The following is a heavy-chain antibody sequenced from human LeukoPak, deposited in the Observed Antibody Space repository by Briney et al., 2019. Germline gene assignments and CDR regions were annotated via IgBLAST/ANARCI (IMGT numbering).Heavy chain of an antibody. J-gene: IGHJ4*02. V-gene: IGHV3-21*01. Sequence: GGSLRLSCTASGFTLNSYSMNCVRRAPGKGLECVASISGGSRNIDYVDSVKGRFTISRDNAKSSLYLQMNSLRDEDTAVYYCARDRPTSFDYWGQGTLVTVSS. CDR1: GFTLNSYS. CDR2: ISGGSRNI. CDR3: ARDRPTSFDY.